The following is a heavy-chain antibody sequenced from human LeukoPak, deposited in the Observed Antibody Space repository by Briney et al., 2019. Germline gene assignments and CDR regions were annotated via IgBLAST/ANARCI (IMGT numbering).Heavy chain of an antibody. CDR1: GDSISTSSYY. CDR3: ARDPSRSCAGGNCFSS. J-gene: IGHJ5*02. Sequence: SETLSLTCTVSGDSISTSSYYWGWIRQPPGKGLEWIGSVFFSGNTYYEPSLKSRVTISVATSTNQFSLNVRSVSAADSAVYYCARDPSRSCAGGNCFSSWGQGTLVIVSS. V-gene: IGHV4-39*07. CDR2: VFFSGNT. D-gene: IGHD2-15*01.